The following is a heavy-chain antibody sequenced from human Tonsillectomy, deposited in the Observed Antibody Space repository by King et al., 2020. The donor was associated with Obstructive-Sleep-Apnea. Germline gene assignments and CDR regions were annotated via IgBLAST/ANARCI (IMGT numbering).Heavy chain of an antibody. D-gene: IGHD3-22*01. Sequence: QLVQSGGGVVQPGRSLRLSCAASGFTFSSYGMHWVRQAPGKGLEWVAVIWYDGSNKYYADSVKGRFTISRDNSRNTLYLQMNSLRAEDTAVYYCAREYYYDTAAAFDIWGQGTMVTVSS. V-gene: IGHV3-33*01. CDR2: IWYDGSNK. CDR3: AREYYYDTAAAFDI. CDR1: GFTFSSYG. J-gene: IGHJ3*02.